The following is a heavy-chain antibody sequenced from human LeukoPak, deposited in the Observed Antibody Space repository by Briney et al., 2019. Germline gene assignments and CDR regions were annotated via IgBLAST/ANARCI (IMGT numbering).Heavy chain of an antibody. Sequence: PGGSLRLSCAASGFTFSSYSMNWVRQAPGKGLEWVSSISSSSNYIYYADSVKGRFTISRDNAKNSLYLQMNSLRAEDTAVYYCAELGITMIGGVWGKGTTVTISS. CDR2: ISSSSNYI. CDR3: AELGITMIGGV. CDR1: GFTFSSYS. D-gene: IGHD3-10*02. V-gene: IGHV3-21*01. J-gene: IGHJ6*04.